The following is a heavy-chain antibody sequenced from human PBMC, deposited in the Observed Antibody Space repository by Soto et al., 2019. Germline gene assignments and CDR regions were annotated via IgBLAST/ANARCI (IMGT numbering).Heavy chain of an antibody. V-gene: IGHV4-30-4*01. CDR2: IYYSGST. CDR1: GGSISSGDYY. D-gene: IGHD3-16*02. CDR3: ARGADYVWGSYRYTLDY. Sequence: TLSLTCTVSGGSISSGDYYWSWIRQPPGKGLEWIGYIYYSGSTYYNPSLKSRVTISVDTSKNQFSLKLSSVTAADTAVYYCARGADYVWGSYRYTLDYWGQGTLVTVSS. J-gene: IGHJ4*02.